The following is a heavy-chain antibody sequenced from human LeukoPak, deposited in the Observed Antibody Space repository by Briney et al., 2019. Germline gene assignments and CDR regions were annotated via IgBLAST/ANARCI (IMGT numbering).Heavy chain of an antibody. Sequence: GGSLRLSCAASGFTFSSYSMNWVRQAPGKGLEWVSSISSSSSYIYYADSVKGRFTISRDNAKNSLYLQMNSLRAEDTAVYYCARDLSAAHSYYYDSSGYYPLDYWGQGTLVTVSS. V-gene: IGHV3-21*01. D-gene: IGHD3-22*01. J-gene: IGHJ4*02. CDR3: ARDLSAAHSYYYDSSGYYPLDY. CDR1: GFTFSSYS. CDR2: ISSSSSYI.